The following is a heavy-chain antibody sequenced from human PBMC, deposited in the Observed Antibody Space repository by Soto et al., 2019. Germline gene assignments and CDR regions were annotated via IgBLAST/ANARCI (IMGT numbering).Heavy chain of an antibody. CDR3: ARDRDVRGYSGCDSNDAFDI. V-gene: IGHV3-48*02. CDR2: ISSSSSTI. J-gene: IGHJ3*02. CDR1: GFTFSSYA. Sequence: PGGSLRLSCAASGFTFSSYAMNWVRQAPGKGLEWVSYISSSSSTIYYADSVKGRFTISRDNAKNSLYLQMNSLRDEDTAVYYCARDRDVRGYSGCDSNDAFDIWGQGTMVTVSS. D-gene: IGHD5-12*01.